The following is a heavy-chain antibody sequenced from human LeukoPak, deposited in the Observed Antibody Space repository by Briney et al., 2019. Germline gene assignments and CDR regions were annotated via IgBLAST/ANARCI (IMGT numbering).Heavy chain of an antibody. D-gene: IGHD6-13*01. Sequence: SETLSLTCTVSGGSISSSSYYWGWIRQPPGKGLEWIGSIYYSGSTYYNPSLKSRVTISVDTSKNQFSLKLSSVTAADTAVYYCARIPGDFDYWGQGTLVTVSS. V-gene: IGHV4-39*01. CDR3: ARIPGDFDY. J-gene: IGHJ4*02. CDR2: IYYSGST. CDR1: GGSISSSSYY.